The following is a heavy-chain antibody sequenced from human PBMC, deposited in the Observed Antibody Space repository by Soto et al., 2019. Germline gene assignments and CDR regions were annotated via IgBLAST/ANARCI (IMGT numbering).Heavy chain of an antibody. D-gene: IGHD3-16*01. CDR3: AKARLYNSPFDN. Sequence: EVQLLESGGGLVQPGGSLRLSCATSGFTFINYAMAWVRQAPGKGLEWVSIISGEGSSTHYADFVKGRFIISRDSSTNTLYLQMGSQRAEDTAVYYCAKARLYNSPFDNWGQGTVVSVSS. CDR1: GFTFINYA. CDR2: ISGEGSST. V-gene: IGHV3-23*01. J-gene: IGHJ4*02.